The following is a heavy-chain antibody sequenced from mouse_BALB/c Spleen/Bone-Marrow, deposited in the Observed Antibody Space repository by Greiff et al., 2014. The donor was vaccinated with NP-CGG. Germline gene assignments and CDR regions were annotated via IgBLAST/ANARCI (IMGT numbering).Heavy chain of an antibody. CDR1: GYTFTSYV. CDR3: ARGGYRYRYDDYFDY. D-gene: IGHD2-14*01. V-gene: IGHV1-14*01. CDR2: INPYNDGT. J-gene: IGHJ2*01. Sequence: VQLKQSGPELVKPGASVKMSCKASGYTFTSYVMHWVKQKPGQGLEWIGYINPYNDGTKYNEKFKGKATLTSDKSSSTAYMELSSLTSEDSAVYYCARGGYRYRYDDYFDYWGQGTTLTVSS.